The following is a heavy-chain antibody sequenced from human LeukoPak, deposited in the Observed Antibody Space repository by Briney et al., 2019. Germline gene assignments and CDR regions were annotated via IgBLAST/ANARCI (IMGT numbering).Heavy chain of an antibody. D-gene: IGHD3-10*01. CDR2: INHSGST. V-gene: IGHV4-34*01. Sequence: SETLSLTCAVYGGSFSGYYWSWIRQPPGKGLEWIGEINHSGSTNYNPSLKSRVTISVDTSKNQFSLKLSSVTAADTAVYYCARYRITVVRGVDYWGQGTLVTVSS. CDR3: ARYRITVVRGVDY. CDR1: GGSFSGYY. J-gene: IGHJ4*02.